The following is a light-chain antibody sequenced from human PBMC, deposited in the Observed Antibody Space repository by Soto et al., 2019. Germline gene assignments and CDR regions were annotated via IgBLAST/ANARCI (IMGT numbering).Light chain of an antibody. J-gene: IGKJ1*01. CDR3: LQVSHFPWT. V-gene: IGKV2-24*01. CDR2: RIS. Sequence: DIVLTKTPLSSPVTLGQPASISCRSSQSLVHSAGNTYLSWLHQRPGQSPRLLIYRISDRFSGVPERFSGSGAGTDFTLKISRVEAEDVGSYSCLQVSHFPWTFGQGTKVEIK. CDR1: QSLVHSAGNTY.